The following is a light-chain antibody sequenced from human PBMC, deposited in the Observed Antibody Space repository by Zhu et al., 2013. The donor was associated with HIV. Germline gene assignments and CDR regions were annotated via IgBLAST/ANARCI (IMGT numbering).Light chain of an antibody. V-gene: IGKV1-5*01. CDR3: QHYNTYSRGIT. Sequence: DIQMTQSPSALSASVGDRVTLTCRASRSISRWLAWYHQKPGKGPKLLIYDASSLQTGVPSRFSGSGSGTEFTLTISSLQPDDFGTFYCQHYNTYSRGITFGPGTYVDIK. CDR2: DAS. J-gene: IGKJ3*01. CDR1: RSISRW.